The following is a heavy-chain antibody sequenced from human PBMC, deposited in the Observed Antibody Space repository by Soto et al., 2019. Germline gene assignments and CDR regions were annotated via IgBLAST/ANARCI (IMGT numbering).Heavy chain of an antibody. CDR2: IYYSGST. CDR3: ARVVGGGSYYFDY. J-gene: IGHJ4*02. V-gene: IGHV4-59*01. Sequence: QVQLQESGPGLVKPSETLSLTCTVSGGSISSYYWSWIRQPPGKGLEWIGYIYYSGSTNYNPSLKCRVTISVDTSKNQFSLKLSSVTAADTAVYYCARVVGGGSYYFDYWGQGTLVTVSS. D-gene: IGHD1-26*01. CDR1: GGSISSYY.